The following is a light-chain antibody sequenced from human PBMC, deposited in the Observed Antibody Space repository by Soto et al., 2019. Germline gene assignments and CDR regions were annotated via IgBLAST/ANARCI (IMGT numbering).Light chain of an antibody. CDR3: QQYQNSPRT. V-gene: IGKV3-15*01. Sequence: EIVMTQSPATLSVSPGERATLSCRASQSVSSNLAWYQQKPGQAPRLLIYGASTRATGIPARFSGSGSGTEFTLTISSLQSEDFAVYYCQQYQNSPRTFGQGTQVDIK. CDR2: GAS. CDR1: QSVSSN. J-gene: IGKJ1*01.